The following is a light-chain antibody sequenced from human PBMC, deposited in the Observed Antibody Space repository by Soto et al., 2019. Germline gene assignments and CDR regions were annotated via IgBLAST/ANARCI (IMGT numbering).Light chain of an antibody. CDR3: QQYGSSPQT. Sequence: VLTPSPGILSLSQGERATLSCRASQSVSSSYLAWYQQKPGQAPRLLIYGASSRATGIPDRFSGSGSGTDFTLTISRLEPEDFAVYYCQQYGSSPQTFGQGTKVDIK. V-gene: IGKV3-20*01. CDR2: GAS. CDR1: QSVSSSY. J-gene: IGKJ1*01.